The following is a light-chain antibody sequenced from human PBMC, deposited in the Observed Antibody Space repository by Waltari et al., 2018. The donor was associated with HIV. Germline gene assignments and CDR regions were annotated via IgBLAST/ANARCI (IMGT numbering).Light chain of an antibody. J-gene: IGLJ2*01. CDR1: NIGSKS. CDR3: QVWDSSSDHRGVV. Sequence: SYVLTQPPSVSVAPGQTARMTCGCNNIGSKSVHWYQHRPGQAPVLVGYDDSDRPAGIPEGFAGSNSGNTATLTISRVEAGDEADYYCQVWDSSSDHRGVVFGGGTNLTVL. CDR2: DDS. V-gene: IGLV3-21*02.